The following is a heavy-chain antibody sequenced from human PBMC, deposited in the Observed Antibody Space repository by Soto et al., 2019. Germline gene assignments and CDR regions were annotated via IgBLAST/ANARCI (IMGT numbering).Heavy chain of an antibody. V-gene: IGHV1-8*01. CDR2: MNPNRGNK. Sequence: QVQLVQSGAEVKKPGASVKVSCKASGYTFTSYDINWVRQATGQGLEWMGWMNPNRGNKGYAQKFQGRVTMTWNTSISTAYMELSSLRSEDTAAYYCAREKTSYGMDVWGQGLTVTVSS. CDR1: GYTFTSYD. J-gene: IGHJ6*02. CDR3: AREKTSYGMDV.